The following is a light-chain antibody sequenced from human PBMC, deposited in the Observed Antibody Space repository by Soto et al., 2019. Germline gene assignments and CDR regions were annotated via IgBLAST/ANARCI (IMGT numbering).Light chain of an antibody. J-gene: IGKJ4*01. CDR2: GAS. V-gene: IGKV3-15*01. CDR1: QSVSSN. Sequence: EIVMTQSPATLSVSPGERATLACRASQSVSSNLAWYQQKPGQAPRLLIYGASTRATGIPARYSGSGSGTEFTLAISILPSEDFAVYYCQQYNNWPPLTFGGGNTVEIK. CDR3: QQYNNWPPLT.